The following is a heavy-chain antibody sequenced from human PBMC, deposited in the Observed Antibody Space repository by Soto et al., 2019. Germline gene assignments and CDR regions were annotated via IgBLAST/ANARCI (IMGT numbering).Heavy chain of an antibody. D-gene: IGHD3-10*01. CDR3: ATAGITMVWGGFDY. CDR2: FDPEDGET. V-gene: IGHV1-24*01. Sequence: ASVKVSCKVSGYTLTELSMHWVRQAPGKGLEWMGGFDPEDGETIYAQKFQGRVTMTEDTSTDTAYMELSSLRSEDTAVYYCATAGITMVWGGFDYWGQGTLVTVSS. J-gene: IGHJ4*02. CDR1: GYTLTELS.